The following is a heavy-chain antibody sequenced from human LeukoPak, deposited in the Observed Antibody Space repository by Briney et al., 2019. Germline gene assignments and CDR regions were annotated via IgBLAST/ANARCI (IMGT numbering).Heavy chain of an antibody. D-gene: IGHD3-22*01. J-gene: IGHJ4*02. CDR2: MNPNSGNT. CDR1: GYTFTSYD. CDR3: ARGWNYYDSSGYYYDDY. V-gene: IGHV1-8*01. Sequence: ASVKVSCKASGYTFTSYDINWVRQATGQGLEWMGWMNPNSGNTGYAQKLQGRVTMTRNTSISTAYMELSSLRSEDTAVYYCARGWNYYDSSGYYYDDYWGQGTLVTVSS.